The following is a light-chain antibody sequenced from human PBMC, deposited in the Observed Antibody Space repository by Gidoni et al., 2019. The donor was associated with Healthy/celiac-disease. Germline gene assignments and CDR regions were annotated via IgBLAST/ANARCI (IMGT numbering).Light chain of an antibody. Sequence: SYELTQPPSVSVSPGQTASITCSGDKLGDKYACWYQQTPGQSPVLVIYQYSKRPSGIPERFSGSNSGNTATLTISGTQAMEEADYYCQAWDSSTTVFGGGTKLTVL. CDR2: QYS. V-gene: IGLV3-1*01. CDR1: KLGDKY. CDR3: QAWDSSTTV. J-gene: IGLJ2*01.